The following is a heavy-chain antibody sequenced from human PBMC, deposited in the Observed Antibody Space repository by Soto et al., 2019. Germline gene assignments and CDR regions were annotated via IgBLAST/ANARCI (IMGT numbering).Heavy chain of an antibody. J-gene: IGHJ6*02. Sequence: QVQLVQSGAEVKKPGSSVKVSCKASGDTFSRYAISWVRQAPGQGLEWMGGIIPTFGTPNYAQKFQGRVTIIADESTSTVYMEVSSLTSEDMAMYYCARVAYGDYGVDVWCQGTTVTVSS. D-gene: IGHD4-17*01. CDR3: ARVAYGDYGVDV. CDR1: GDTFSRYA. CDR2: IIPTFGTP. V-gene: IGHV1-69*01.